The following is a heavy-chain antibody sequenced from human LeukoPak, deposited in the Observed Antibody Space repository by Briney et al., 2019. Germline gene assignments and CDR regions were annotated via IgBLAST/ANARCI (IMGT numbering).Heavy chain of an antibody. V-gene: IGHV3-73*01. Sequence: GGSLRLSCATSGFTFSDHALHWVRQASGKGLEWVGRIRSKANSYATAYAASVKGRFTISRDDSKNTAYLQMNSLKTEDTAVYYCTSPDSSSSFDYWGQGTLVTVSS. CDR2: IRSKANSYAT. CDR3: TSPDSSSSFDY. CDR1: GFTFSDHA. D-gene: IGHD6-6*01. J-gene: IGHJ4*02.